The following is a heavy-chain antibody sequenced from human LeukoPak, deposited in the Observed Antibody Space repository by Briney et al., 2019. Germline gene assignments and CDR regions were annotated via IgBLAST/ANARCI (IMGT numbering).Heavy chain of an antibody. J-gene: IGHJ4*02. D-gene: IGHD2-2*02. CDR3: AKGGCSSITCYTNC. CDR1: GYTFADYG. CDR2: ISWNSGNI. Sequence: GRSLRLSCAASGYTFADYGMHWVRQAPGKGLEWVSSISWNSGNIAYADSVKGRFTISRDNARNSLYLQMNSLRAEDMALYYCAKGGCSSITCYTNCWGQGTLVTVSS. V-gene: IGHV3-9*03.